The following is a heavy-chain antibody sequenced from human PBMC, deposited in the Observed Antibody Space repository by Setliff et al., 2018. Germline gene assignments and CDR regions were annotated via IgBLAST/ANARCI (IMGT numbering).Heavy chain of an antibody. CDR1: GGSINSGSYY. Sequence: SETLSLTCTVSGGSINSGSYYWSWIRQPAGKGLEWIGRIYSRGSTYYNPSLKSRVTISVDTSKNQFSLKLSSVTAADTAVYYCARVSQYSSGWYYYYYYGMDVWGQGTTVTVSS. V-gene: IGHV4-61*02. CDR3: ARVSQYSSGWYYYYYYGMDV. D-gene: IGHD6-19*01. J-gene: IGHJ6*02. CDR2: IYSRGST.